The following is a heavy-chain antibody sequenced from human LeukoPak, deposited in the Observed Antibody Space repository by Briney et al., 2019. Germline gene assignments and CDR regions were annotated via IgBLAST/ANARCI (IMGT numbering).Heavy chain of an antibody. Sequence: QPGGSLRLSCAASGFTFSSYGMHWVRQAPGKGLEWVAVISYDGSNKYYADSVKGRFTISRDNSKNTLYLQMNSLRAEDTAVYYCAKIWYGDLFDAFDIWGQGTMVTVSS. J-gene: IGHJ3*02. CDR1: GFTFSSYG. CDR2: ISYDGSNK. CDR3: AKIWYGDLFDAFDI. V-gene: IGHV3-30*18. D-gene: IGHD4-17*01.